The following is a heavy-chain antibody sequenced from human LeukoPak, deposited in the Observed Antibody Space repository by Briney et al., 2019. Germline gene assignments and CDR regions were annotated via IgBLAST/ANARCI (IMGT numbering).Heavy chain of an antibody. J-gene: IGHJ4*02. Sequence: GASVKVSCKASGYTFTSYGISWVRQAPGQGLEWMGWTNLNSGGTNDAQKFQDRGTMTRDTSISTAYMELSRLRSDDTAVYYCARSPDILTGENFDYWGQGTLVTVSS. V-gene: IGHV1-2*02. CDR1: GYTFTSYG. CDR2: TNLNSGGT. CDR3: ARSPDILTGENFDY. D-gene: IGHD3-9*01.